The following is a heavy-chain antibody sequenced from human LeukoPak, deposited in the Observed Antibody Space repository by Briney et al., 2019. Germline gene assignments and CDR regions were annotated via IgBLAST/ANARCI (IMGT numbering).Heavy chain of an antibody. D-gene: IGHD5-18*01. V-gene: IGHV3-23*01. CDR3: AKDRFWEDTAMAHDY. J-gene: IGHJ4*02. CDR2: ISGSGGST. Sequence: GGSLRLSCAASGFTFSSYAMSWVRQAPGKGLEWVSAISGSGGSTYYADSVKGRFTISRDNSKNTLYLQMNILRAEDTAVYYCAKDRFWEDTAMAHDYWGQGTLVTVSS. CDR1: GFTFSSYA.